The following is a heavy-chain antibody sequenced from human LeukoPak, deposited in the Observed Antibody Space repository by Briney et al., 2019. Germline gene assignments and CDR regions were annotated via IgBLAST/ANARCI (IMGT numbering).Heavy chain of an antibody. J-gene: IGHJ4*02. V-gene: IGHV1-18*04. Sequence: ASVKVSCKASGYTFTSYGISGVPQAPGQGLEWMGWISAYNGNTNYAQKLQGRVTMTTDTSTSTAYMELRSLRSDDTAVYYCARGIFNYDALTEGDYFDYWGQGTLVTVSS. CDR3: ARGIFNYDALTEGDYFDY. CDR2: ISAYNGNT. D-gene: IGHD3-9*01. CDR1: GYTFTSYG.